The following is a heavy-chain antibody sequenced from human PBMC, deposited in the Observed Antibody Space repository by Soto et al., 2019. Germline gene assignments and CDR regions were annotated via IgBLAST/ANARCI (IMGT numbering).Heavy chain of an antibody. CDR3: TTGAWMSGGGFDS. V-gene: IGHV3-15*01. Sequence: EVQLVESGGGLVKPGGSLRLSCAASGFTFSNVWMIWVRQAPGKGLEWVGRIKSKKDGETIDYAAPVKGRFTISRDDSKNTLYLQMNSLKTEDTAVYFCTTGAWMSGGGFDSWGQGTLVTVSS. J-gene: IGHJ4*02. CDR2: IKSKKDGETI. D-gene: IGHD2-15*01. CDR1: GFTFSNVW.